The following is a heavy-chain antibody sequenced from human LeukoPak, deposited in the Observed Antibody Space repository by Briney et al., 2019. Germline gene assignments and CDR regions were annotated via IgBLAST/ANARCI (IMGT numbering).Heavy chain of an antibody. CDR1: GYTFTGYY. CDR2: INPNSGGT. Sequence: ASVKVSCKASGYTFTGYYMHWVRQAPGQGLEWMGWINPNSGGTNYAQKFQGRVTMTRDTSISTAYMELSRLRSDDTAVYYCAREGFWSGYYEFDYWGQGTLVTVSS. V-gene: IGHV1-2*02. D-gene: IGHD3-3*01. J-gene: IGHJ4*02. CDR3: AREGFWSGYYEFDY.